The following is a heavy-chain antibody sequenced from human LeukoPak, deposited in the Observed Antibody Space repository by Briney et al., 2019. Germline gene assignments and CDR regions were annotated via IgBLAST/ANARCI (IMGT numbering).Heavy chain of an antibody. J-gene: IGHJ4*01. CDR2: ISGSGGST. CDR3: ADEPSKLDY. V-gene: IGHV3-23*01. Sequence: GVSLRLSCAASGFTFSSYAMSWVRHAPGKGLEWVSAISGSGGSTYYADSVKVRFTIARDNSKNTLYLQMNRPKAEDTAVYYCADEPSKLDYWGQGTLVTVPS. CDR1: GFTFSSYA.